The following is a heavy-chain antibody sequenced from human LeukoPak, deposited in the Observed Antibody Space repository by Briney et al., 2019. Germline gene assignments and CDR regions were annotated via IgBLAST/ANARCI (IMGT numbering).Heavy chain of an antibody. V-gene: IGHV4-34*01. D-gene: IGHD2-15*01. Sequence: SETLSLTCGVSGYSISSGYYWSWIRQPPGKGLEWIGEINHSGSTNYNPSLKSRVTISVDTSKNQFSLKLSSVTAADTAVYYCARTRHGYCSGGSCYSVSPWGQGTLVTVSS. CDR1: GYSISSGYY. CDR2: INHSGST. J-gene: IGHJ4*02. CDR3: ARTRHGYCSGGSCYSVSP.